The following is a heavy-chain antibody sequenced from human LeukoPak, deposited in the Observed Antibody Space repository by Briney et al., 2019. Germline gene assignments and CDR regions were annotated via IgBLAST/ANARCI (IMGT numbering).Heavy chain of an antibody. CDR3: ARSRGGSYYGDY. V-gene: IGHV1-18*01. Sequence: ASVKVSCKASGYTFTTYGISWVRQAPGQGLEWMGWISAYNGNTNYAQKLQGRVTMTTDTSTSTAYMELSRLRSDDTAVYYCARSRGGSYYGDYWGQGTLVTVSS. D-gene: IGHD1-26*01. CDR1: GYTFTTYG. J-gene: IGHJ4*02. CDR2: ISAYNGNT.